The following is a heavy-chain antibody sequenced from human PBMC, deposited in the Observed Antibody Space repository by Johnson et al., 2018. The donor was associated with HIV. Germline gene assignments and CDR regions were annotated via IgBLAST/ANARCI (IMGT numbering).Heavy chain of an antibody. V-gene: IGHV3-66*01. CDR1: GFTVSSNY. CDR2: IYSGGST. Sequence: VQLVESGGGLVQPGGSLRLSCAASGFTVSSNYMSWVRQAPGKGLEWVSVIYSGGSTYYADSVKGRFTISRDNSKNTLYLQMHSLRVEETAVYYCARAPEVRGVDAFDVWGQGTMVTVSS. D-gene: IGHD3-10*01. J-gene: IGHJ3*01. CDR3: ARAPEVRGVDAFDV.